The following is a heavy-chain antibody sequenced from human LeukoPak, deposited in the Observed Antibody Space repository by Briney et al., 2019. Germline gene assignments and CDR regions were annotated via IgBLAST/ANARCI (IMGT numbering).Heavy chain of an antibody. CDR3: ARAFSYYDFWSGYTPDYYYMDV. CDR1: GGSISSYY. CDR2: IYTTGST. J-gene: IGHJ6*03. V-gene: IGHV4-4*07. Sequence: SETLSLTCTVSGGSISSYYWSWIRQPAGRGLEWIGRIYTTGSTNYNPSLKSRVTMSVDTSKNQFSLKLSSVTAADTAVYYCARAFSYYDFWSGYTPDYYYMDVWGKGTTVTVSS. D-gene: IGHD3-3*01.